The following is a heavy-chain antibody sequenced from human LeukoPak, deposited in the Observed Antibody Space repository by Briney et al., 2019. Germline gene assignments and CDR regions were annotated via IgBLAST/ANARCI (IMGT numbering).Heavy chain of an antibody. V-gene: IGHV4-39*07. Sequence: PSETLSLTCTVSGGSISSSSYYWGWIRQPPGKGLEWIGSIYHSGSTYYNPSLKSRVTISVDTSKNQFSLKLSSVTAADTAVYYCARDMVRGVTIYWGQGTLVTVSS. CDR1: GGSISSSSYY. CDR3: ARDMVRGVTIY. CDR2: IYHSGST. D-gene: IGHD3-10*01. J-gene: IGHJ4*02.